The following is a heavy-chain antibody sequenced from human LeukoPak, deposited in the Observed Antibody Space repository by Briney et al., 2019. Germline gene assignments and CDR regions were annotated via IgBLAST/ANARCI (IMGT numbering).Heavy chain of an antibody. Sequence: SETLSLTCAVSGYSISSGYYWGWIRQPPGKGLEWIGSIYHSGGTYYNPSLKSRVTISVDTSKNQFSLKLTSVTAADTAVYYCARQTYCINGVCYTEEGEFYYYMDVWPKGPTVTVSS. D-gene: IGHD2-8*01. CDR1: GYSISSGYY. V-gene: IGHV4-38-2*01. CDR3: ARQTYCINGVCYTEEGEFYYYMDV. J-gene: IGHJ6*03. CDR2: IYHSGGT.